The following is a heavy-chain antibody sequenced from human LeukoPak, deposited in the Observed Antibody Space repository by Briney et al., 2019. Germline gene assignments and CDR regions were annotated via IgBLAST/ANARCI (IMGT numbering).Heavy chain of an antibody. CDR2: ISFDGSNK. CDR3: ATGGSGWFFDY. V-gene: IGHV3-30*03. Sequence: GRSLRLSCAASGFTFSSYGVHWVRQAPGRGREGVAVISFDGSNKYYADSVKGRFTISSDNSKNTLYLQMNSLRAEDTAVYYCATGGSGWFFDYWGQGTLVTVSS. J-gene: IGHJ4*02. D-gene: IGHD6-19*01. CDR1: GFTFSSYG.